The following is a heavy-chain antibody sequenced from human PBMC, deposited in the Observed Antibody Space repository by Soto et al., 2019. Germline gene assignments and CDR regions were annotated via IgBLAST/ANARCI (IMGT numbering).Heavy chain of an antibody. CDR2: ISGSGGST. CDR3: ANWGVAGVVVPAASPNFDY. V-gene: IGHV3-23*01. J-gene: IGHJ4*02. CDR1: GFTFSSYA. Sequence: GGSLRLSCAASGFTFSSYAMSWVRQAPGKGLEWVSAISGSGGSTYYADSVKGRFTISRDNSKNTLYLQMNSLRAEDTAVYYCANWGVAGVVVPAASPNFDYWGQGTLVTVSS. D-gene: IGHD2-2*01.